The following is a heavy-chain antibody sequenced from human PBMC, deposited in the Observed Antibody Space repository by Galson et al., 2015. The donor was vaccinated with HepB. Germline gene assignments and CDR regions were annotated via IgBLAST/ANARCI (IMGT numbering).Heavy chain of an antibody. CDR1: GFTFSSYT. CDR3: TRIALSGSYWYFDY. D-gene: IGHD1-26*01. V-gene: IGHV3-48*01. J-gene: IGHJ4*02. CDR2: ISTTSDNK. Sequence: LRLSCAASGFTFSSYTMNWVRQAPGKGLEWISYISTTSDNKLSADSVKGRFIISRDNAKNLLYLQMNSLRAEDTAVYYCTRIALSGSYWYFDYWGQGSLVTVSS.